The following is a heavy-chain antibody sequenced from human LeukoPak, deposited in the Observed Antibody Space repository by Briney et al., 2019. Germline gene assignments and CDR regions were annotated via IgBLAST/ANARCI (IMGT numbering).Heavy chain of an antibody. D-gene: IGHD3-3*01. CDR2: ISSSSSYI. Sequence: GGSLRLSCAASGFTFSSYSMNWVRQAPGKGLEWVSSISSSSSYIYYADSVKGRFTISRDNAKNSLYLQMNSLRAEDTAVYYCARDYYDFWSGYSRDYFDYWGQGTLVAVSS. J-gene: IGHJ4*02. CDR3: ARDYYDFWSGYSRDYFDY. V-gene: IGHV3-21*01. CDR1: GFTFSSYS.